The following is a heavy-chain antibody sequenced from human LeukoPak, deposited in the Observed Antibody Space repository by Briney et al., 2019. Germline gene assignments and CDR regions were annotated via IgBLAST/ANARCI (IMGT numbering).Heavy chain of an antibody. CDR3: ARGKLGSSGWRAAYMDV. V-gene: IGHV4-59*12. CDR2: IYYSGST. Sequence: PSETLSLTCTVSGGSISSYYWSWLRQPPGKGLEWIGYIYYSGSTNYNPSLKSRVTISVDTSKNQFSLKLSSVTAADTAVYYCARGKLGSSGWRAAYMDVWGKGTTVTVSS. CDR1: GGSISSYY. D-gene: IGHD6-19*01. J-gene: IGHJ6*03.